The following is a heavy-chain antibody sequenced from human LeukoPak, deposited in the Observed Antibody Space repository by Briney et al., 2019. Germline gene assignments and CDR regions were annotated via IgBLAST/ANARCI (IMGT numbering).Heavy chain of an antibody. CDR2: IIPIFGTA. CDR1: GGTFSSYA. Sequence: ASVQVSCKASGGTFSSYAISWVRQAPGQGLEWMGGIIPIFGTANYAQKFQGRVTITADESTSTAYMELSSLRSEDTAVYYCARDRGATTVYFDYWGQGTLVTVSS. J-gene: IGHJ4*02. V-gene: IGHV1-69*13. D-gene: IGHD1-26*01. CDR3: ARDRGATTVYFDY.